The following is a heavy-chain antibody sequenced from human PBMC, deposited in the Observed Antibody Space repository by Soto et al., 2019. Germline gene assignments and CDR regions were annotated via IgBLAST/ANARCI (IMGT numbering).Heavy chain of an antibody. CDR3: ARVLRFLEWLSRMDV. V-gene: IGHV4-39*01. CDR2: IYYSGST. CDR1: GGSISSSSYY. D-gene: IGHD3-3*01. J-gene: IGHJ6*02. Sequence: ASETLSLTCTVSGGSISSSSYYWGWIRQPPGKGLEWIGSIYYSGSTYYNPSLKSRVTISVDTSKNQFSLKLSSVTAADTAVYYCARVLRFLEWLSRMDVWGQGTTVTVSS.